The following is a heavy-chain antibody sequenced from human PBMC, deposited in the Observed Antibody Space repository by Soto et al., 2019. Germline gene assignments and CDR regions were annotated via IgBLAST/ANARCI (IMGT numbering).Heavy chain of an antibody. D-gene: IGHD3-10*01. V-gene: IGHV3-9*01. Sequence: GGSLRLSCAASGFTFDDYAMHWVRQAPGKGLEWVSGISWNSGSIGYADSVKGRFTISRDNAKNSLYLQMNSLRAEDTALYYCAKSGRKSITMVRGVGYYYYMDVWGKGTTVTVSS. CDR2: ISWNSGSI. CDR1: GFTFDDYA. CDR3: AKSGRKSITMVRGVGYYYYMDV. J-gene: IGHJ6*03.